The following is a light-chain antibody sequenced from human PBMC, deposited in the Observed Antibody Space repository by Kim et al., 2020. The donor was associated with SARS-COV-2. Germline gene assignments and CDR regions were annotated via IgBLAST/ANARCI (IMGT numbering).Light chain of an antibody. CDR3: NSRDSSGNPL. Sequence: VALVQTVRITCQEDSLRSYYASWYQQKPGQAPVLVIYGKNNRPSGIPDRFSGSSSGNTASLTITGAQAEDEADDYCNSRDSSGNPLFGGGTKLTVL. V-gene: IGLV3-19*01. CDR2: GKN. CDR1: SLRSYY. J-gene: IGLJ2*01.